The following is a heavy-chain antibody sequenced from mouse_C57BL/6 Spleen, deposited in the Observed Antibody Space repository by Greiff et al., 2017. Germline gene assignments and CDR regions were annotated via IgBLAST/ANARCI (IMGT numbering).Heavy chain of an antibody. D-gene: IGHD2-3*01. CDR3: ARELMFTFDY. CDR2: INPGSGGT. CDR1: GYAFTNYL. V-gene: IGHV1-54*01. Sequence: QVQLQQSGAELVRPGTSVKVSCKASGYAFTNYLIEWVKQRPGQGLEWIGVINPGSGGTNYNEKFKGKATLTADKSSSTAYMQLSSLTSGDSAVYFCARELMFTFDYWGQGTTLTVSS. J-gene: IGHJ2*01.